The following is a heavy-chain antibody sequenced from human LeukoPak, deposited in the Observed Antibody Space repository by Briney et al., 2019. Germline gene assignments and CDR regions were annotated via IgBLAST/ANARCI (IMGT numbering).Heavy chain of an antibody. D-gene: IGHD4-17*01. Sequence: PSETLSLTCTVSGGSISSYYWSWIRQPPGKGLEWIGYVYYSGSTNYNPSLKSRVTISVDTSKNQFSLKLSSVTAADTAVYYCARGMGLTTVTNGKDYMDVWGKGTTVTVSS. CDR3: ARGMGLTTVTNGKDYMDV. CDR1: GGSISSYY. CDR2: VYYSGST. J-gene: IGHJ6*03. V-gene: IGHV4-59*12.